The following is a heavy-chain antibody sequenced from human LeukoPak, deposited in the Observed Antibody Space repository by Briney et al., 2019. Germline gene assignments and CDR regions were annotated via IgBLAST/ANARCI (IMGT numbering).Heavy chain of an antibody. CDR1: GFTFGSYG. Sequence: GGSLRHSCAASGFTFGSYGMHWVRQAPGKGLEWVAVIWFDGSNKYYADSVKGRFTISRDNSKNTLYLQMNSLRAEDTAVYYCAREKDYGDYYFDYWGQGTLVTVSS. J-gene: IGHJ4*02. CDR3: AREKDYGDYYFDY. D-gene: IGHD4-17*01. CDR2: IWFDGSNK. V-gene: IGHV3-33*01.